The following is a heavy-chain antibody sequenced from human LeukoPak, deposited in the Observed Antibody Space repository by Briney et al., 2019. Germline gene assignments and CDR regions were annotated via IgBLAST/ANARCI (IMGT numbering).Heavy chain of an antibody. V-gene: IGHV1-18*01. CDR3: ARYNSLLRGVTTSDY. CDR2: ISGHNGDV. D-gene: IGHD3-10*01. CDR1: GYTFSNYG. J-gene: IGHJ4*02. Sequence: RASVKVSCKASGYTFSNYGITWVRQAPGQGLEWMGTISGHNGDVNYAPKFQGRVTMTTDTSTTTAYMELGSLRFDDTAVYYCARYNSLLRGVTTSDYWGQGTLVTVSS.